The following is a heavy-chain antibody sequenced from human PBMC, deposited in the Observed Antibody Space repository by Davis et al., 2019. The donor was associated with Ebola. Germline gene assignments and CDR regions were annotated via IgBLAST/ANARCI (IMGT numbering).Heavy chain of an antibody. J-gene: IGHJ4*02. CDR1: GFTFSSYA. CDR2: ISGSGGST. CDR3: AKDRPYNNLAADFDY. V-gene: IGHV3-23*01. D-gene: IGHD3-10*01. Sequence: PGGSLRLSCAASGFTFSSYAMSWVRQAPGKGLEWVSAISGSGGSTYYADSVKGRFTISRDNSKNTLYLQMNSLRPEDTAVYYCAKDRPYNNLAADFDYWGQGTLVTVSS.